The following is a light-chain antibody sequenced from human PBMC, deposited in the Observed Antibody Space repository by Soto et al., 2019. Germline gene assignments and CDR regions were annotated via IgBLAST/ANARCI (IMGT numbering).Light chain of an antibody. J-gene: IGKJ1*01. V-gene: IGKV1-5*01. CDR1: QSIGYY. Sequence: DIQLTQSPPPPFASVGEKVTITFPASQSIGYYLAWYQQMPGKAPKLLIYGASSLQSGVPSRFSGSGSGTEFTLTISSLQPDDFATYFCQHHNSYSQTFGQGTKVDIK. CDR3: QHHNSYSQT. CDR2: GAS.